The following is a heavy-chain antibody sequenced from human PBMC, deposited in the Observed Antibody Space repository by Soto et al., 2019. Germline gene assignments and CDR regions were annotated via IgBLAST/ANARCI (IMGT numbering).Heavy chain of an antibody. D-gene: IGHD6-6*01. CDR2: IYYSGST. Sequence: SETLSLTCTVSGGSISSYYWSWIRQPPGKGLEWIGYIYYSGSTNYNPSLKSRVTISVDTSKNRFSLKLSSVTAADTAVYYCARSSSAGYIAARRFYYYGMDVWGQGTTVTVSS. CDR3: ARSSSAGYIAARRFYYYGMDV. CDR1: GGSISSYY. J-gene: IGHJ6*02. V-gene: IGHV4-59*01.